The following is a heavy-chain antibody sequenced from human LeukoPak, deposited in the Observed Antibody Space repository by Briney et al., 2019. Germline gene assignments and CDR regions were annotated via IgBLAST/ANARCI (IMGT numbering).Heavy chain of an antibody. CDR3: AKDRYGDHISDGMDV. V-gene: IGHV3-74*01. D-gene: IGHD4-17*01. J-gene: IGHJ6*02. CDR2: INSDGSST. CDR1: GFTFSSYW. Sequence: GGSLRLSCAASGFTFSSYWMDWVRQAPGKGLVWVSRINSDGSSTNYADSVKARFTISRDNAKNTLYLQMNGLRAEDTAVYYCAKDRYGDHISDGMDVWGQGTTVTVSS.